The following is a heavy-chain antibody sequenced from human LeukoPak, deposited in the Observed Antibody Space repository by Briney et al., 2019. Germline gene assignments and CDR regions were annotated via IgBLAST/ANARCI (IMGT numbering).Heavy chain of an antibody. CDR2: INDDGSVT. J-gene: IGHJ4*02. Sequence: GGSLRLSCAASGFTFSSYGMNWVRQAPGKGLVWVSRINDDGSVTFYADSVKGRFTISRDNAKNTLFLQMSSLRAEDTAVYFCAREILAPGKTHDYWGQGTLVTVSS. V-gene: IGHV3-74*01. CDR1: GFTFSSYG. CDR3: AREILAPGKTHDY.